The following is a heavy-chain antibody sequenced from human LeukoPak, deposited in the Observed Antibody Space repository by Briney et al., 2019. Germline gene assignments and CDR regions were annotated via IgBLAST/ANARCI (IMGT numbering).Heavy chain of an antibody. Sequence: GGSLRLSCAASGFTFSSYSMNWVRQAPGKGLEWVSSISSSSSYIYYADSVEGRFTISRDNAKNSLYLQMNSLRAEDTAVYYCARDFRTPSGGRGVDYWGQGTLVTVSS. CDR3: ARDFRTPSGGRGVDY. CDR2: ISSSSSYI. J-gene: IGHJ4*02. D-gene: IGHD1-26*01. V-gene: IGHV3-21*01. CDR1: GFTFSSYS.